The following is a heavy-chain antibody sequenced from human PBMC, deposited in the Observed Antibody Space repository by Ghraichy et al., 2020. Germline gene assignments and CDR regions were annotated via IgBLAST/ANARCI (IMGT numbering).Heavy chain of an antibody. CDR3: ATNYYDSGGYFAY. V-gene: IGHV3-11*01. Sequence: GGSLRLSCAASGFTFSDYYMGWIRQAPGKGLEWVSYISTSGNTIYYTDSVKGRFTISRDNAKNSLFLQMNSLRAEDTAVYFCATNYYDSGGYFAYWGQGTLVTVSS. D-gene: IGHD3-22*01. J-gene: IGHJ4*02. CDR1: GFTFSDYY. CDR2: ISTSGNTI.